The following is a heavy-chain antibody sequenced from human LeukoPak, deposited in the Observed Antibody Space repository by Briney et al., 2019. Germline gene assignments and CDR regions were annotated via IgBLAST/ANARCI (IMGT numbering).Heavy chain of an antibody. J-gene: IGHJ4*02. CDR3: ATVENQRFDY. D-gene: IGHD2/OR15-2a*01. V-gene: IGHV4-31*03. CDR1: GGSISSGGYY. CDR2: IYYSGST. Sequence: KPSQSLSLTCTVSGGSISSGGYYWSWIRQHPGKGLEWIGFIYYSGSTYYNPSLKSRLTISVDTSKNQFSLKLTSVTAADTAVYFCATVENQRFDYWGQGTLVTVSS.